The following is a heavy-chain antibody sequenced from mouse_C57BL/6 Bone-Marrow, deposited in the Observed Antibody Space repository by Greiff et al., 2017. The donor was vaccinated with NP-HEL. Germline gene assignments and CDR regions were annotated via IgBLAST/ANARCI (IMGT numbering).Heavy chain of an antibody. V-gene: IGHV1-64*01. CDR2: IHPNSGST. J-gene: IGHJ1*03. Sequence: QVQLQQPGAELVKPGASVKLSCKASGYTFTSYWMHWVKQRPGQGLEWIGMIHPNSGSTNYNEKFKSKATLTVDKSSSTAYMELRSLTSEDSAVYFCAREVFHWYFDVWGTGTTVTVSS. D-gene: IGHD2-14*01. CDR3: AREVFHWYFDV. CDR1: GYTFTSYW.